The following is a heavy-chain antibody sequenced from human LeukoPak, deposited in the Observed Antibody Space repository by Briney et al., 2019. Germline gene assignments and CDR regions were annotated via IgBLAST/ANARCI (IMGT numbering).Heavy chain of an antibody. CDR3: AVAHYYYGMDV. CDR1: GYTFTGYY. V-gene: IGHV1-2*04. Sequence: GASVTVSCKASGYTFTGYYMHWVRQAPGQGLEWMGRINPNSGGTNYAQKFQGWVTMTRDTSISTAYMELSRLRSDDTAVYYCAVAHYYYGMDVWGQGTTVTVSS. J-gene: IGHJ6*02. CDR2: INPNSGGT.